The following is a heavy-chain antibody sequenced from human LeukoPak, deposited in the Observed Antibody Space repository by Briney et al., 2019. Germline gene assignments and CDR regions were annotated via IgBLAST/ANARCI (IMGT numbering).Heavy chain of an antibody. J-gene: IGHJ6*02. CDR2: IRPNSGGT. V-gene: IGHV1-2*02. CDR3: ATYSNSTLQYYYGLDV. CDR1: GYTFTGYY. Sequence: ASVKDSCKTSGYTFTGYYIHWVRQAPGQGLEWMGWIRPNSGGTKNAQKFQGRVTMTRDTSISTAYMELNRLTSDDTAVYYCATYSNSTLQYYYGLDVWGQGTTVTVSS. D-gene: IGHD6-6*01.